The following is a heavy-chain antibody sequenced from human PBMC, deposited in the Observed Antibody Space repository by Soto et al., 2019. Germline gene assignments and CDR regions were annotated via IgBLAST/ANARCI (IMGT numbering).Heavy chain of an antibody. CDR3: ARVVLEWLPTSGFDY. Sequence: QIQLVQSGAEVKKPGASVKVSCKASGYSFTSYGITWVRQAPGQGPEWLGWITAENGNTNYAQKFQGRSTMTTDTSTNTAFMALRGLRSDDTAVYYCARVVLEWLPTSGFDYRGQGTLVTVSS. D-gene: IGHD5-12*01. J-gene: IGHJ4*02. CDR2: ITAENGNT. V-gene: IGHV1-18*04. CDR1: GYSFTSYG.